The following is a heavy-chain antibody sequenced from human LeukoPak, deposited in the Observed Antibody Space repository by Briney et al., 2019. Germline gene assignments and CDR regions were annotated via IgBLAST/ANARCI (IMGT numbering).Heavy chain of an antibody. V-gene: IGHV1-69*05. J-gene: IGHJ4*02. Sequence: SVKVSCKASGGTFSSYAISWVRQAPGQGLEWMGGIIPIFGTANYAQKFQGRVTIGTDGSTNTAYMELSSLRSEDTAVYFCARGTLGDILTGSYDCWGQGTLVTVSS. CDR2: IIPIFGTA. CDR3: ARGTLGDILTGSYDC. CDR1: GGTFSSYA. D-gene: IGHD3-9*01.